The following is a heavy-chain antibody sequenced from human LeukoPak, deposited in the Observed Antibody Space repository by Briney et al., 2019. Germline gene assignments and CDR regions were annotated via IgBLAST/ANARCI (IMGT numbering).Heavy chain of an antibody. Sequence: GASVKVSCKASGYTFTGYYMHWVRQAPGQGLEWMGWINTNTGNPTYAQGFTGRFVFSLDTSVSTAYLQISSLKAEDTAMYYCARDIRGIAAAGFDYWGQGTLVTVSS. J-gene: IGHJ4*02. D-gene: IGHD6-13*01. CDR2: INTNTGNP. V-gene: IGHV7-4-1*02. CDR1: GYTFTGYY. CDR3: ARDIRGIAAAGFDY.